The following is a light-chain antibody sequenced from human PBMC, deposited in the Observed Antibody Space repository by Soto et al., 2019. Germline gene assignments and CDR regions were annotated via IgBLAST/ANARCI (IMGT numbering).Light chain of an antibody. V-gene: IGKV3D-15*01. CDR1: QSISRY. Sequence: IGLTQSPVTRSLSPGERTTLSCRASQSISRYLAWYQQKPGQGPRLLIYGASSRATGTPDRFSGSGSGTDFTLTISSVESEDFAIYYCQQHNDWPTFGQGTRLEIK. CDR3: QQHNDWPT. CDR2: GAS. J-gene: IGKJ5*01.